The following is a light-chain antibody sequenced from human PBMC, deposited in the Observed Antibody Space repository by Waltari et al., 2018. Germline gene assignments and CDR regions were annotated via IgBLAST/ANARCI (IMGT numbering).Light chain of an antibody. CDR2: KGP. Sequence: WYRASQGQAPGVGVYKGPRRPSGIPARFSGSTAGTTETLTIGGVQAEDEAYYYCQSADTSGNYVFGPGTKVTVV. J-gene: IGLJ1*01. CDR3: QSADTSGNYV. V-gene: IGLV3-25*03.